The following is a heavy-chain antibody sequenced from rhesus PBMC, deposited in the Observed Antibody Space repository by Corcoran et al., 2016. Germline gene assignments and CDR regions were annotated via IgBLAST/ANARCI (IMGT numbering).Heavy chain of an antibody. J-gene: IGHJ4*01. CDR2: IYGSSTST. Sequence: QVQLQESGPGVVKPSETLSLTCAVSGCSSSANYRWSWIRQPPGKGLEWIGFIYGSSTSTNYNPSLKSRVTISKDTAKNQFYWKLSSVTAADTAVYDCARVAAAAIREYFDYWGQGVLVTVSS. CDR1: GCSSSANYR. CDR3: ARVAAAAIREYFDY. D-gene: IGHD6-31*01. V-gene: IGHV4S10*01.